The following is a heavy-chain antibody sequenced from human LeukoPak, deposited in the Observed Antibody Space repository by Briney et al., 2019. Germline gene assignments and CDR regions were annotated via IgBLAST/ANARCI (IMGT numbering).Heavy chain of an antibody. V-gene: IGHV3-48*01. Sequence: GRSLRLSCAASGFTFSSYSMNWVRQAPGKGLEWVSYISSSSSTIYYADSVKGRFTISRDNAKNSLYLQMNSLRAEDTAVYYCARDICNYGYYYYGMDVWGQGTTVTVSS. CDR3: ARDICNYGYYYYGMDV. D-gene: IGHD3-10*01. CDR2: ISSSSSTI. J-gene: IGHJ6*02. CDR1: GFTFSSYS.